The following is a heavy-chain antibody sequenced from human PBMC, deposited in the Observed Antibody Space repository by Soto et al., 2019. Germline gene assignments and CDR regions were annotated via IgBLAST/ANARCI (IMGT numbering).Heavy chain of an antibody. V-gene: IGHV3-30*18. CDR3: AKDVGWELLPHDY. Sequence: QVQLVDSGGGVVQPGRSLRLSCAASGFTFSSYGMHWVRQAPGKGLEWGAVISYDGSNTYYADSVKGRFTISRENSKNTLYLQMNSLRAEDTDVYYCAKDVGWELLPHDYRGQGTLVTVS. D-gene: IGHD1-26*01. J-gene: IGHJ4*02. CDR1: GFTFSSYG. CDR2: ISYDGSNT.